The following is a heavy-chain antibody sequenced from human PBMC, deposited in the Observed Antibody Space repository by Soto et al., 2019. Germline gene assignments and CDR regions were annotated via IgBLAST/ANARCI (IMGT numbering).Heavy chain of an antibody. J-gene: IGHJ6*02. CDR1: GYTFSNFG. CDR2: ISGYNGNT. Sequence: ASVKVSCKASGYTFSNFGLSWVRQAPGQGLEWMGWISGYNGNTNSAQKFQGRVTMTTDTSTTTAYMEVRSLTSDDTAVYYCARDKGYGFVWPSSSGMDVWGQGTTVTVSS. CDR3: ARDKGYGFVWPSSSGMDV. V-gene: IGHV1-18*01. D-gene: IGHD3-16*01.